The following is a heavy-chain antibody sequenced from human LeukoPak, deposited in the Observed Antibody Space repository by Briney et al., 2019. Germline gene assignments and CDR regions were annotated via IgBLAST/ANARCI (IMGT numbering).Heavy chain of an antibody. CDR1: GFTFGDYS. J-gene: IGHJ3*02. D-gene: IGHD3-9*01. V-gene: IGHV3-49*04. Sequence: GGSLRLSCTASGFTFGDYSMSWVRQAPGKGLEWVGFIRSKAYGRTTEYAASVKGRFTISRDDSKSIAYLQMNSLKTKDTAVYYCTRSGDFDGLLQDAFDIWGQGKMVTVSS. CDR3: TRSGDFDGLLQDAFDI. CDR2: IRSKAYGRTT.